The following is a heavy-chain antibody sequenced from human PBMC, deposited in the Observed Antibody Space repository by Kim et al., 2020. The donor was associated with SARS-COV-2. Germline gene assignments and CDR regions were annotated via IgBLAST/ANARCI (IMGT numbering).Heavy chain of an antibody. CDR2: ISSSSSTI. CDR1: GFTFSSYS. J-gene: IGHJ6*02. Sequence: GGSLRLSCAASGFTFSSYSMNWVRQAPGKGLEWVSYISSSSSTIYYADSVKGRFTISRDNAKNSLYLQMNSLRAEDTAVYYCARESSGKMNYYYGMDVWGQGTTVTVSS. V-gene: IGHV3-48*04. D-gene: IGHD6-19*01. CDR3: ARESSGKMNYYYGMDV.